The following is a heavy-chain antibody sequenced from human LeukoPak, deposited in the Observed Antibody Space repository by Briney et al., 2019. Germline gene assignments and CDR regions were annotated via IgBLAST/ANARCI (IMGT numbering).Heavy chain of an antibody. CDR1: GFTFSSYA. Sequence: LPGGSLRLSCAASGFTFSSYAMSWVRQAPGKGLEWVSIISDGGGSTYYADSAKGRFTISRDNSKNTVYLQMNSLRVEDTAIYYCVKRVSYSSGSHFDYWGQGTLVTVSS. D-gene: IGHD3-10*01. CDR3: VKRVSYSSGSHFDY. J-gene: IGHJ4*02. CDR2: ISDGGGST. V-gene: IGHV3-23*01.